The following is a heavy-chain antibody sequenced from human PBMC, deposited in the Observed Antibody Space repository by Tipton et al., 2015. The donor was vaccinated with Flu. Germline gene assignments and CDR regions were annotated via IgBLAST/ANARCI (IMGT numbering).Heavy chain of an antibody. CDR3: ARDLSGGTDVPLAFDV. J-gene: IGHJ3*01. V-gene: IGHV3-53*01. D-gene: IGHD2-2*01. CDR2: IYSGGSA. Sequence: QLVQSGGGLIQPGGSLRLSCAASGFTISSNYMTWVRQAPGKGLEWVSVIYSGGSACYADSVMGRFTISRDNSKNTLFLQMNSLRAEDTAVYYCARDLSGGTDVPLAFDVWGQGTMVTVSS. CDR1: GFTISSNY.